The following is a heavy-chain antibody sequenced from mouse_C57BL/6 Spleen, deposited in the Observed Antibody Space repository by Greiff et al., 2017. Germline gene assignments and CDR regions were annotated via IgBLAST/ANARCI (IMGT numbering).Heavy chain of an antibody. J-gene: IGHJ2*01. CDR2: IDPSDSYT. CDR1: GYTFTSYW. Sequence: QVQLQQHGAELVMPGASVKLSCKASGYTFTSYWMHWVKQRPGQGLEWIGEIDPSDSYTNYNQKFKGKSTLTVDKSSSTAYMQLSSLTSEDSAVYYCARGGYYNYWGQGTTLTVSS. V-gene: IGHV1-69*01. CDR3: ARGGYYNY. D-gene: IGHD2-3*01.